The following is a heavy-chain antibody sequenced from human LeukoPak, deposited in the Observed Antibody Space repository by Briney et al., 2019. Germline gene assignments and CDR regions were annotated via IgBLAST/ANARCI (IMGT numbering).Heavy chain of an antibody. V-gene: IGHV3-30*02. J-gene: IGHJ6*03. CDR1: GFTFSSYG. D-gene: IGHD6-6*01. CDR2: IRYDGSNK. CDR3: AKVSGQLEAWYYYYMDV. Sequence: PGGSLRLSCAASGFTFSSYGMHWVRQAPGKGLEWVAFIRYDGSNKYYADSVKGRFTISRDNSKNTLYLQMNSLRAEDTAVYHCAKVSGQLEAWYYYYMDVWGKGTTVTVSS.